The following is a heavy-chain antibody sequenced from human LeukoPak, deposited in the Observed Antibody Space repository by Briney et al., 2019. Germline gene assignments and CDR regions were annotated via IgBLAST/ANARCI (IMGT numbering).Heavy chain of an antibody. CDR1: GGSISSSSYY. V-gene: IGHV4-39*07. CDR3: ARVPYYYDSSDAFDI. Sequence: PSETLSLTCTVSGGSISSSSYYWGWIRQPPGKGLEWIGSIYYSGSTYYNPSLKSRVTISVDTSKNQFSLKLSSVTAADTAVYYCARVPYYYDSSDAFDIWGQGTMVTVSS. J-gene: IGHJ3*02. D-gene: IGHD3-22*01. CDR2: IYYSGST.